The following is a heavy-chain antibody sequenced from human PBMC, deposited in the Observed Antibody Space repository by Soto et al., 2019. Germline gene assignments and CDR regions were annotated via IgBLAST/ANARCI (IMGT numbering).Heavy chain of an antibody. CDR2: TYYRSSWSS. J-gene: IGHJ4*02. Sequence: SQTLSLTCDISGGSVASNNVAWDWIRQSPSRGLEWLGRTYYRSSWSSDYAISVRSRMTINADTSKNQVSLHLSSVTPEDTAIYYCTRIRHLGRGLNSSGQGTLVT. D-gene: IGHD3-10*01. CDR3: TRIRHLGRGLNS. V-gene: IGHV6-1*01. CDR1: GGSVASNNVA.